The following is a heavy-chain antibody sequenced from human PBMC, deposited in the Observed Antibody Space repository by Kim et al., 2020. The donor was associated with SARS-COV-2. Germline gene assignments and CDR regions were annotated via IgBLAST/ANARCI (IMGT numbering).Heavy chain of an antibody. D-gene: IGHD3-10*01. J-gene: IGHJ4*02. CDR3: ARVLRPRREALWFGELLLYYFDY. V-gene: IGHV4-31*03. Sequence: SETLSLTCTVSGGSISSGGYYWSWIRQHPGKGLEWIGYIYYSGSTYYNPSLKSRVTISVDTSKNQFSLKLSSVTAADTAVYYCARVLRPRREALWFGELLLYYFDYWGQGTLVTVSS. CDR2: IYYSGST. CDR1: GGSISSGGYY.